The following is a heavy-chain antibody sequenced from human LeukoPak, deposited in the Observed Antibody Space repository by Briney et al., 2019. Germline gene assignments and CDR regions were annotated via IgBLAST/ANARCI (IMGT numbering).Heavy chain of an antibody. V-gene: IGHV1-18*01. J-gene: IGHJ6*02. CDR3: ARDPGVVPAGGMDV. CDR1: GYTFTSYG. CDR2: ISAYNGNT. D-gene: IGHD2-2*01. Sequence: ASVKVSCKASGYTFTSYGISWVRQAPGQGLEWMGWISAYNGNTNYAQKLQGRVTMTTDTSTSTAYMELRSLRSDATAVYYCARDPGVVPAGGMDVWGQGTTVTVSS.